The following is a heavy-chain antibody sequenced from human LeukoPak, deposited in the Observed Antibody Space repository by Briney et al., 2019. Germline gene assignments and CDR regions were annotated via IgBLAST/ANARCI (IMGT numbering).Heavy chain of an antibody. Sequence: TGGSLRLSCAASGFTFSSYGMSWVRQAPGKGLEWVSAISGSGDSTYYADSVKGRFTISRDNAKNSLYLQMNSLRAEDTAVYYCASLLRFLEWLQTRHERGAFDIWGQGTMVTVSS. CDR2: ISGSGDST. V-gene: IGHV3-23*01. D-gene: IGHD3-3*01. J-gene: IGHJ3*02. CDR3: ASLLRFLEWLQTRHERGAFDI. CDR1: GFTFSSYG.